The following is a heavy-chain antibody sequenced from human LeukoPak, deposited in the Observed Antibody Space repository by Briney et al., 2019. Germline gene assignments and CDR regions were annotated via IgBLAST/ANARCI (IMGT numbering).Heavy chain of an antibody. CDR3: ARGPRLYSSGWTSHYYYYYMDV. CDR1: GGSFSGYY. V-gene: IGHV4-34*01. CDR2: INHSGST. D-gene: IGHD6-19*01. Sequence: SETLSLTCAVYGGSFSGYYWGWIRQPPGKGLEWIGEINHSGSTNYNPSLKSRVTISVDTSKNQFSLKLSSVTAADTAVYCCARGPRLYSSGWTSHYYYYYMDVWGKGTTVTVSS. J-gene: IGHJ6*03.